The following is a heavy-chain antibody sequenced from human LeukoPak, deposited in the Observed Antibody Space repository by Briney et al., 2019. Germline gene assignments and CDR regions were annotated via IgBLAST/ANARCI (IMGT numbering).Heavy chain of an antibody. CDR3: AREQSSGYSDMGDY. CDR2: IYYSGST. J-gene: IGHJ4*02. V-gene: IGHV4-30-4*08. CDR1: GGSISSGDYY. D-gene: IGHD5-12*01. Sequence: SETLSLTCTVSGGSISSGDYYWSWIRQPPGKGLEWIGYIYYSGSTYYNPSLKSRVTISVDTSKNQFSLKLSPVTAADTAVYYCAREQSSGYSDMGDYWGQGTLVTVSS.